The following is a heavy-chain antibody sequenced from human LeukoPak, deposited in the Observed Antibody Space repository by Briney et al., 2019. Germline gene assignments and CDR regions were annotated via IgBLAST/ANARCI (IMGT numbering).Heavy chain of an antibody. CDR2: ISGSGGST. V-gene: IGHV3-23*01. CDR1: GFTFSSYA. Sequence: GGSLRLSCAASGFTFSSYAMSWVRQAPGKGLEWVSAISGSGGSTYYADSAKGRFTISRDNSKNTLYLQMNSLRAEDTAVYYCAKGHCSSTSCLSSAEYFQHWGQGTLVTVSS. D-gene: IGHD2-2*01. CDR3: AKGHCSSTSCLSSAEYFQH. J-gene: IGHJ1*01.